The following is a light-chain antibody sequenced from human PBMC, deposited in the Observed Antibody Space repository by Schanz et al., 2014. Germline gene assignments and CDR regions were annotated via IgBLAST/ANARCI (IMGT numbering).Light chain of an antibody. CDR2: AAS. Sequence: EIVLTQSPGTLSLSPGERATLSCRASVSVSSNYLAWYQQKPGQAPRLLIYAASRRAPGIPDRFSGSGSGTDFTLTISRLEPEDFAVYYCQHYSMSPLFGQGTRVEI. V-gene: IGKV3-20*01. J-gene: IGKJ1*01. CDR1: VSVSSNY. CDR3: QHYSMSPL.